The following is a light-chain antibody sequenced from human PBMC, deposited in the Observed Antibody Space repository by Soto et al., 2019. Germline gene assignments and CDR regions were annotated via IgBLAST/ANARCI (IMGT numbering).Light chain of an antibody. CDR3: QQYNNWPPIT. J-gene: IGKJ5*01. V-gene: IGKV3-15*01. CDR2: GAS. Sequence: EIVMTQSPGTLSVSPGERATLSCRASQSVSSSYLAWYQQKPGQAPRLLFYGASTRATDIPPRFSVSGSGTEFTLTISSLQSEDFAVYYCQQYNNWPPITFGQGTRLEIK. CDR1: QSVSSSY.